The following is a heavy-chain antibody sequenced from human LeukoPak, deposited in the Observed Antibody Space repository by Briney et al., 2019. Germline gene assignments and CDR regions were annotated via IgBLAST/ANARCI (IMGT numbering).Heavy chain of an antibody. CDR3: ARATYYYGSGSYYILYFDY. CDR2: IYYSGST. Sequence: TSETLSLTCTVSGGSISSYYWSWIRQPPGKGLEWIGYIYYSGSTNYNPSLKSRVTISVDTSKNQFSLKLSSVTAAGTAVYYCARATYYYGSGSYYILYFDYWGQGTLVTVSS. J-gene: IGHJ4*02. CDR1: GGSISSYY. D-gene: IGHD3-10*01. V-gene: IGHV4-59*01.